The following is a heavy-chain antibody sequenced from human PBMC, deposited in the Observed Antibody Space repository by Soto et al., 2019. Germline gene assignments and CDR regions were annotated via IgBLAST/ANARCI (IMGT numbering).Heavy chain of an antibody. V-gene: IGHV3-15*02. CDR3: TTGTSGGEDD. Sequence: EVQLVESGGTLVKPGDSLRLSCAASGFSFSIYWLSCVRQAPGKGLEWVGRIRSNNDGGPAAYGAPVQGRFTISRDDSKNTLYRPMNSLKTEDTSFYYCTTGTSGGEDDWGQGTLVTVSS. CDR1: GFSFSIYW. CDR2: IRSNNDGGPA. D-gene: IGHD1-26*01. J-gene: IGHJ1*01.